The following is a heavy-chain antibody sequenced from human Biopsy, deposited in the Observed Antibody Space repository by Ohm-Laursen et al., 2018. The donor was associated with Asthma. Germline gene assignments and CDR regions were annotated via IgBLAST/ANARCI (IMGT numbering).Heavy chain of an antibody. CDR1: GGTFNTYV. CDR2: INSVFGTT. V-gene: IGHV1-69*01. J-gene: IGHJ4*02. D-gene: IGHD2-2*01. Sequence: SSVKVSCKSIGGTFNTYVIGWVRQAPGQGPEWMGGINSVFGTTTYPQKFQDRVTITADDSTSTVYMELSSLRSEDTAVYYCARKAGSCISRTCYSLDFWGQGTLVTVSS. CDR3: ARKAGSCISRTCYSLDF.